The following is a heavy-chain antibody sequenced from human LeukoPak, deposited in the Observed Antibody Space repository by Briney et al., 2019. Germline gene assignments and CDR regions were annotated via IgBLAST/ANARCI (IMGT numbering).Heavy chain of an antibody. CDR3: AIGGSTRLAEFDY. CDR2: IYYSGST. Sequence: SETLSLTCTVSGGSISSSSYYWGGIRQPPGKGLEGIGSIYYSGSTYYNPSLKSRVTISVDTSKNQFSLKLSSVTAADTAVYYCAIGGSTRLAEFDYWGQGTLVTVSS. J-gene: IGHJ4*02. V-gene: IGHV4-39*07. CDR1: GGSISSSSYY. D-gene: IGHD2-2*01.